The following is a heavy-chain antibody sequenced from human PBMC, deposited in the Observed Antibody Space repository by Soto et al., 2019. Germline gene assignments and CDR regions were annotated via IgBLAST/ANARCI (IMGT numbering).Heavy chain of an antibody. CDR1: GYTFTSYG. D-gene: IGHD2-8*01. J-gene: IGHJ6*02. V-gene: IGHV1-18*01. CDR2: ISAYNGNT. CDR3: ARDRACNGVCYIFYYYYGMDV. Sequence: ASVKVCCKASGYTFTSYGISWVRQAPGQGLEWMGWISAYNGNTNYAQKLQGRVTMTTDTSTSTAYMELRSLRSDDTAVYYCARDRACNGVCYIFYYYYGMDVWGQGTTVTVSS.